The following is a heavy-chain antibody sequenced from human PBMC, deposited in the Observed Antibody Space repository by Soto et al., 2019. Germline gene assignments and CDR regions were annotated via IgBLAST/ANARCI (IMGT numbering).Heavy chain of an antibody. D-gene: IGHD2-2*01. CDR2: INHSGST. CDR1: GGSFSGYY. V-gene: IGHV4-34*01. CDR3: ASSRYYCSSTSCYERSWFDP. Sequence: PSETLSLTCAVYGGSFSGYYWSWIRQPPGKGREWIGEINHSGSTNYNPSLKSRVTISVDTSKNQFSLKLSSVTAADTAVYYCASSRYYCSSTSCYERSWFDPWGQGTLVTVSS. J-gene: IGHJ5*02.